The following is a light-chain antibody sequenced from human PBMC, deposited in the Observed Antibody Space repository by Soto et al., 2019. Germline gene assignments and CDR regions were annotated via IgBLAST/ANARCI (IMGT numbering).Light chain of an antibody. J-gene: IGLJ2*01. V-gene: IGLV7-43*01. CDR3: LLYYGGQLGV. CDR2: STN. CDR1: SGAVTSGNY. Sequence: QAVLTQEPSLTVSPGGTVTLTCAPSSGAVTSGNYPNWFQQKPGQAPRALIYSTNHKYSWTPARFSGSLLGGKAALTLSGVQPEDEADYYCLLYYGGQLGVFGGGTKLTVL.